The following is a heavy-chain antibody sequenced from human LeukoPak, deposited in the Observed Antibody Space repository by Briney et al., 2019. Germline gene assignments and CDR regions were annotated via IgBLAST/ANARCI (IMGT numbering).Heavy chain of an antibody. J-gene: IGHJ3*02. V-gene: IGHV1-58*02. Sequence: SVKVSCKASGFTFTSSAMQWVRQARGQRLEWIGWIVVGSGNTNYAQKFQERVTITRDMSTSTAYMELSSLRSEDTAVYYCATGQRITMIVVVITGAFDIWGQGTMVTVSS. CDR2: IVVGSGNT. CDR1: GFTFTSSA. D-gene: IGHD3-22*01. CDR3: ATGQRITMIVVVITGAFDI.